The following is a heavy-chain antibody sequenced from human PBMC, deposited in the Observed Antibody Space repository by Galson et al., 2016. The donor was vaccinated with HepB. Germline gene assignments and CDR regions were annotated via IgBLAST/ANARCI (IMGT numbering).Heavy chain of an antibody. Sequence: VSCDSFNSGSYYWSWIRQHPGKGLEFIGHISDSGNAYYNPSLKSRVSMSVDTSKNPFSLELTPVTVADTARYFCASDGSVWGPLDAWGQGILVTVSS. D-gene: IGHD7-27*01. CDR2: ISDSGNA. J-gene: IGHJ1*01. CDR1: CDSFNSGSYY. CDR3: ASDGSVWGPLDA. V-gene: IGHV4-31*02.